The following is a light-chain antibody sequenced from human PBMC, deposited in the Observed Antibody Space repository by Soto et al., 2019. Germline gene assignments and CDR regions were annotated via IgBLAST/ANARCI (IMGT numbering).Light chain of an antibody. V-gene: IGLV1-47*01. CDR3: AAWEDSLSGSYV. CDR1: SSNIGSNY. CDR2: RNN. Sequence: QSVLTQPPSASGTPGQRVTISCSGSSSNIGSNYLYWYQQLPGAAPKLLIYRNNQRPSGVPDRFSGSKSGTSASLAISGLRSEDEADYYCAAWEDSLSGSYVFGTGTKVTVL. J-gene: IGLJ1*01.